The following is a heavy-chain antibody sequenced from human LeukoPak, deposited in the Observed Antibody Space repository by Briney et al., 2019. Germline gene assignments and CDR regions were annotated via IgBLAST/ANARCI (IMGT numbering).Heavy chain of an antibody. V-gene: IGHV1-2*02. J-gene: IGHJ4*02. CDR3: AVPWSGYYPLDY. CDR2: INPNSGGT. D-gene: IGHD3-3*01. Sequence: ASVKVSCKASGYTFTGYYMHWVRQAPGQGLEWMGWINPNSGGTNYAQKFQGRVTMTRDTSISTAYMELSRLRSDDTAVYYCAVPWSGYYPLDYWGQGTLLTVSS. CDR1: GYTFTGYY.